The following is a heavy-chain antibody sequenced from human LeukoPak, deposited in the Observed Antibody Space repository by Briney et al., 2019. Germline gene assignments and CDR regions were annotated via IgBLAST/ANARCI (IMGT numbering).Heavy chain of an antibody. CDR3: SRGTDAYKCGNS. CDR2: IHYSGRI. J-gene: IGHJ4*02. D-gene: IGHD5-24*01. Sequence: PETLSLTCAVYGGSFSGYYWTWIRQPPGKGLEWIGEIHYSGRINYNPSLKSRVTISADPSNNHFSLKMNSVTAADTAVYYCSRGTDAYKCGNSWGQGTLVTVSS. V-gene: IGHV4-34*01. CDR1: GGSFSGYY.